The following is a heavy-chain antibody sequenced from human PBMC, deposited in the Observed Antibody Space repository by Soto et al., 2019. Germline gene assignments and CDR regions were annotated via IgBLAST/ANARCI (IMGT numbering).Heavy chain of an antibody. CDR3: AKDTRWLQLDY. D-gene: IGHD5-12*01. CDR2: ISYDGSNK. Sequence: GGSLRLSCAASGFTFSSYGMHWVRQAPGKGLEWVAVISYDGSNKYYADSVKGRFTISRDNSKNTLYLQMNSLRAEDTAVYYCAKDTRWLQLDYWGQGTLVTVSS. CDR1: GFTFSSYG. J-gene: IGHJ4*02. V-gene: IGHV3-30*18.